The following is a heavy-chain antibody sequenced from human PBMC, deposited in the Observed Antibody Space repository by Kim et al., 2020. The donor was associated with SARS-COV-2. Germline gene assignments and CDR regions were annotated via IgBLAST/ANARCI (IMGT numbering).Heavy chain of an antibody. CDR2: LGGAGGAS. Sequence: GGSLRLSCTTSGFTFSNYAMSWFRQASGKGLEWVSALGGAGGASYYADSVKGRFTISRDSSTNTMYLQMNTLRVEDTAVYYCAKVGSDAYVGRDYFDYWGQGTLVTVSP. V-gene: IGHV3-23*01. D-gene: IGHD1-26*01. CDR1: GFTFSNYA. J-gene: IGHJ4*02. CDR3: AKVGSDAYVGRDYFDY.